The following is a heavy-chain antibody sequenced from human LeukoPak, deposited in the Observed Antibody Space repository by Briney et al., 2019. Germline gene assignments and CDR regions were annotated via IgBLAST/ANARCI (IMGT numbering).Heavy chain of an antibody. J-gene: IGHJ6*02. CDR1: GYTFTGYY. CDR3: ASHSSSSVMDV. V-gene: IGHV1-8*02. Sequence: ASVKVSCKASGYTFTGYYMHWVRQATGQGLEWMGWMNPNSGNTGYAQKFQGRVTMTRDTSISTAYMELSSLRSEDTAVYYCASHSSSSVMDVWGQGTTVTVSS. D-gene: IGHD6-13*01. CDR2: MNPNSGNT.